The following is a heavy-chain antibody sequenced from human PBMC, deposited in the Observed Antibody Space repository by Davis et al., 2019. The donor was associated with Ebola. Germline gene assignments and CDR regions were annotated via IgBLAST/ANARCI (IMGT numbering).Heavy chain of an antibody. J-gene: IGHJ4*02. CDR1: GYTFTNYY. V-gene: IGHV1-18*04. CDR3: ARRYCSSTSCYEADY. CDR2: ISAYNGNT. D-gene: IGHD2-2*01. Sequence: ASVKVSCKASGYTFTNYYMHWVRQAPGQGLEWMGWISAYNGNTNYAQKFQGRATMTTETSTTTAYMELRSLRSDDTAIYYCARRYCSSTSCYEADYWGQGTLVTVSS.